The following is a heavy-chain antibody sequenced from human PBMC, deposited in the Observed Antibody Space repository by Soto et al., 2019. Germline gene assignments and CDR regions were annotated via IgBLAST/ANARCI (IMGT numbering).Heavy chain of an antibody. CDR1: GFSLRTSGVG. CDR3: AKSGSSGWYGWFDP. J-gene: IGHJ5*02. D-gene: IGHD6-19*01. CDR2: IYWNDDK. V-gene: IGHV2-5*01. Sequence: GSGPTLVNPTHTLTLTCIFSGFSLRTSGVGVGWIRQPPGKALEWLGFIYWNDDKRYSPSLKSRLTITKDTSKNQVVLTMTNMDPVDTATYYCAKSGSSGWYGWFDPWGQGTLVIVSS.